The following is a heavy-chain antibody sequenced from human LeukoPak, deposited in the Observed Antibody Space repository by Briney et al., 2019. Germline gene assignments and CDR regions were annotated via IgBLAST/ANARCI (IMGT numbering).Heavy chain of an antibody. CDR1: GFTFSSYA. CDR3: AKSGRNNQHWAVRGIRRNVDYFDN. D-gene: IGHD6-19*01. J-gene: IGHJ4*02. V-gene: IGHV3-23*01. Sequence: PGGSLRLSCAASGFTFSSYAMSWVRQGPGKGLEWVSAVSTLGGSTQYADSVKGRFTISRDNSRNTLYLQMSSLTADDTAVYFCAKSGRNNQHWAVRGIRRNVDYFDNWGQGTLVTVSS. CDR2: VSTLGGST.